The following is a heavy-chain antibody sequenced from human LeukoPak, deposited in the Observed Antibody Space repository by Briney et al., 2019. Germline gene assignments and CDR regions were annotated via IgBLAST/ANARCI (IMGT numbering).Heavy chain of an antibody. CDR1: GGSPSGYY. D-gene: IGHD2-15*01. V-gene: IGHV4-34*01. J-gene: IGHJ4*02. CDR3: ARGGYRDY. CDR2: INHSGST. Sequence: SETLSLTCVVYGGSPSGYYWSWIRHPPGKGLGWIGEINHSGSTNYNTSPKSRVTIPVAPSKTQFSLKLSSVTVTDPAVYYCARGGYRDYWGQGTLGTVSS.